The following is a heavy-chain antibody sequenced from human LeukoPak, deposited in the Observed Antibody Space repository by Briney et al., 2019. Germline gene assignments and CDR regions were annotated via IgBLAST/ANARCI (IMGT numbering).Heavy chain of an antibody. J-gene: IGHJ4*02. D-gene: IGHD6-13*01. CDR3: AKLFTGAAPSIPLDY. CDR1: GFTFSSYG. CDR2: ISYDGSNK. V-gene: IGHV3-30*18. Sequence: PGRSLRLSCAASGFTFSSYGMHWVRQAPGKGLEWVAVISYDGSNKYYADSVKGRFTISRDNSKNTLYLQMNSLRAEDTAVYYCAKLFTGAAPSIPLDYWGQGTLVTVSS.